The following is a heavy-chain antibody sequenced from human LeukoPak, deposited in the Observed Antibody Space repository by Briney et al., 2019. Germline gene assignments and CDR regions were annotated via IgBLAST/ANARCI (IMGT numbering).Heavy chain of an antibody. Sequence: SETLSLTCAVSGVSVGTGGYSWNWVRQPPGKGLEWIGYIYHSGSSFYNPSLKSRPTIPMDRSKNQFSLKLSSVTAADTAVYYCVSAYFGGDCYPSLLTDWGQGALVTVSS. V-gene: IGHV4-30-2*01. J-gene: IGHJ4*02. CDR2: IYHSGSS. CDR3: VSAYFGGDCYPSLLTD. CDR1: GVSVGTGGYS. D-gene: IGHD2-21*02.